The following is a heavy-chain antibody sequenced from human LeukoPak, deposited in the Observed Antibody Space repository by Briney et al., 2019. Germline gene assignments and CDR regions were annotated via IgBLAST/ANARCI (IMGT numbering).Heavy chain of an antibody. V-gene: IGHV4-34*01. J-gene: IGHJ4*02. Sequence: TSETLSLTCAVYGGSFSGYYWSWIRQPPGKGLEWIGEINHSGSTIYSSSLKSRVTISVDTSKNQFSLRLNSVTAADTAVYYCARSSRRNSVDYWGQGTLVTVSS. D-gene: IGHD2/OR15-2a*01. CDR1: GGSFSGYY. CDR3: ARSSRRNSVDY. CDR2: INHSGST.